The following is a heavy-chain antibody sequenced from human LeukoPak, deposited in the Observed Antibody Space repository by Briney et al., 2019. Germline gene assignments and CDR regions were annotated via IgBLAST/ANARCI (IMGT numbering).Heavy chain of an antibody. D-gene: IGHD5-12*01. CDR1: GGSISSYY. V-gene: IGHV4-59*08. Sequence: SETLSLTCTVSGGSISSYYWSWIRQPPGKGLEWIGYIYYSGSTNYNPSLKSRVTISVDTSKNQFSLKLSSVTAADTAVYYCARHAYSGVATADRFDYWGQGTLVTVSS. CDR2: IYYSGST. J-gene: IGHJ4*02. CDR3: ARHAYSGVATADRFDY.